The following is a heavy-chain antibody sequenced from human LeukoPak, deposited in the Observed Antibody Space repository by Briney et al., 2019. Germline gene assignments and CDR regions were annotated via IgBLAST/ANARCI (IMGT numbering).Heavy chain of an antibody. CDR3: ARDSTMYYYGSGSLGWFDP. Sequence: ASVKVSCKASGYTFTGYYMHWVRQAPGQGLEWMGWINPNSGGTNYAQKFQGRVTMTRDTSISTAYMELSRLRSDDTAVYYCARDSTMYYYGSGSLGWFDPWGQRTLVTVSS. D-gene: IGHD3-10*01. CDR1: GYTFTGYY. CDR2: INPNSGGT. V-gene: IGHV1-2*02. J-gene: IGHJ5*02.